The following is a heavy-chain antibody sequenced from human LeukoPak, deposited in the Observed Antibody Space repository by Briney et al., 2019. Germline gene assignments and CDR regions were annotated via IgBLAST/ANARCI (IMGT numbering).Heavy chain of an antibody. J-gene: IGHJ4*02. Sequence: PGGSLRLSCAASGFTFTTYDMTWARQAPGKGLEWVSGISGSGRTTNYADSVKGRFTISRDNSKNTLFLQMNNLRAKDTAVYYWAKDPDCSSNSCYFPFDSWGQGTLVTVSS. CDR1: GFTFTTYD. D-gene: IGHD3-22*01. V-gene: IGHV3-23*01. CDR3: AKDPDCSSNSCYFPFDS. CDR2: ISGSGRTT.